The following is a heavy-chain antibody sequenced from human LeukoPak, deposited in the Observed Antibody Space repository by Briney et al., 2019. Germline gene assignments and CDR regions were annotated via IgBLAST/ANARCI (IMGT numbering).Heavy chain of an antibody. CDR3: AKDALATVGLLDY. Sequence: GRSLRLSCAASGFTFSSYGMHWVRQAPGKGLEWVAVISYDGSNKYYADSVKGRFTISRDNSKNTLYLQMNSLRAEDTAVYYCAKDALATVGLLDYWGQGTLVTVSS. J-gene: IGHJ4*02. CDR1: GFTFSSYG. D-gene: IGHD4-23*01. CDR2: ISYDGSNK. V-gene: IGHV3-30*18.